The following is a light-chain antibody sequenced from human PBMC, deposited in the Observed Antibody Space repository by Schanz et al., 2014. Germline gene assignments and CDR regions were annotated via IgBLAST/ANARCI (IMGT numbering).Light chain of an antibody. CDR3: SSYTTNSTWV. V-gene: IGLV2-8*01. CDR2: EVN. J-gene: IGLJ3*02. CDR1: SSDIGGYNS. Sequence: QSALTQPPSASGSPGQSVTISCTGSSSDIGGYNSVSWYQQFPGKAPKLMIYEVNKRPSGVPDRFSGSKSGNTASLTISGLQAEDEGDYYCSSYTTNSTWVFGGGTKLTVL.